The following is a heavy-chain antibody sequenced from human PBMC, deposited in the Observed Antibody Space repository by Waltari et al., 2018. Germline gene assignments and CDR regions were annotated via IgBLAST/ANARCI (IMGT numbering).Heavy chain of an antibody. CDR3: ARDLRSWPYYLDY. CDR2: IKQLGNEK. D-gene: IGHD6-13*01. V-gene: IGHV3-7*01. CDR1: GFTFSNYG. J-gene: IGHJ4*02. Sequence: EVQLVESGGALVQPGGSLRLSCAASGFTFSNYGSKWGRQATGRGLEWVASIKQLGNEKNYGDSVRGRFTISRDDAKKSVYLELNSLRADDTAVYYCARDLRSWPYYLDYWGQGTLVTVSS.